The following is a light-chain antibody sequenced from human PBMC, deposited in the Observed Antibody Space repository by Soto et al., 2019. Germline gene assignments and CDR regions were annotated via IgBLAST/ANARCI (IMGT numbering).Light chain of an antibody. CDR1: QSVSSY. CDR2: DAS. CDR3: QQRSNWPPAT. V-gene: IGKV3-11*01. J-gene: IGKJ2*01. Sequence: EIVLTQSPATLSLSPGESATLSCRASQSVSSYLAWYQQKPGQAPRLLIYDASNRATGIPARFSGSGSGTDFTLTISSLEPEDFAVYYCQQRSNWPPATFAQGTKLEIK.